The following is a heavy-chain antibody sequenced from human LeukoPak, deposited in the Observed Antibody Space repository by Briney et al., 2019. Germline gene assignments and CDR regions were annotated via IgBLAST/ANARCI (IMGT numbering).Heavy chain of an antibody. J-gene: IGHJ4*02. V-gene: IGHV3-15*01. CDR1: GFTFSSYS. CDR2: IKSKTDGGTT. D-gene: IGHD1-26*01. CDR3: TTDSGPPSGYFDY. Sequence: GGSLRLSCAASGFTFSSYSMNWVRQAPGKGLEWVGHIKSKTDGGTTDYAAPVKGRFTISRDDSKNTLFLQMNSLKTEDTAVYYCTTDSGPPSGYFDYWDQGTLVTVSS.